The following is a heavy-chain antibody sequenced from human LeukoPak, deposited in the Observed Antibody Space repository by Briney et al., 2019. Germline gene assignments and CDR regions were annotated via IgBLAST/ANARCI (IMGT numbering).Heavy chain of an antibody. V-gene: IGHV4-30-2*01. CDR3: ASLGRYFDL. J-gene: IGHJ2*01. CDR2: IYHSGST. CDR1: GGSISSGGYS. Sequence: SQTLSLTCAVSGGSISSGGYSWSCIRQPPGKGLEWIGYIYHSGSTYYNPSLKSRVTISVDRSKNQFSLKLSSVTAADTAVYYCASLGRYFDLWGRGTLVTVSS. D-gene: IGHD3-10*01.